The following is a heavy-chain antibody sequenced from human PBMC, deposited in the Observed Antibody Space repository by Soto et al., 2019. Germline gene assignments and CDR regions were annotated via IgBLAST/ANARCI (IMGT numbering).Heavy chain of an antibody. D-gene: IGHD6-6*01. V-gene: IGHV5-10-1*01. CDR3: SRREYSSSRYYYYGMDV. Sequence: GEYLKISCRGSGYSFTKYWINWVRQMPGEGLEWTGMIGPSDSDTNYSPSFQGHVTISVDKCISTSYLQWSSLKDSDGAMYYCSRREYSSSRYYYYGMDVWGQGTTVTVAS. CDR1: GYSFTKYW. J-gene: IGHJ6*02. CDR2: IGPSDSDT.